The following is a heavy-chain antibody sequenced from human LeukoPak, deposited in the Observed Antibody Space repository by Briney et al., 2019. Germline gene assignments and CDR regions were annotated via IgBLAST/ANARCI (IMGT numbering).Heavy chain of an antibody. D-gene: IGHD2-2*01. J-gene: IGHJ5*02. CDR1: GGSISSGGYY. CDR3: ARGLGDIVVVPAFDP. Sequence: SQTLSLTCAVSGGSISSGGYYWSWIRQPPGKGLEWIGYIYHSGSTYYNPSLKSRVTISVDRSKNQFSLKLSSVTAADTAVYYCARGLGDIVVVPAFDPWGQGTLVTVSS. CDR2: IYHSGST. V-gene: IGHV4-30-2*01.